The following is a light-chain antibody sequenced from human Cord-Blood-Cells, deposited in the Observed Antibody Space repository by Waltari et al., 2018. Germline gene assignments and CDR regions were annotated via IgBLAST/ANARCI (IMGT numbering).Light chain of an antibody. CDR2: DDS. CDR1: NIGSKS. J-gene: IGLJ1*01. CDR3: QVWDSSSDPFYV. V-gene: IGLV3-21*02. Sequence: GNNIGSKSVHWYQQKPGQAPVLVVYDDSDRPSGIPERFSGSNSGNTATLTISRVDAGDEADYYCQVWDSSSDPFYVFGTGTKVTVL.